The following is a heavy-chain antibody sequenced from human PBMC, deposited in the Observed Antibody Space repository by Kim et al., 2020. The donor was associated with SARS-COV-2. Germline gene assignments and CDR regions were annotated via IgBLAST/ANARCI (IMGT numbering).Heavy chain of an antibody. Sequence: ADSVKGRFTISRDNSKNTLYLQMNSLRAEDTAVYYCAKDDYYDSSGYHEHWGQGTLVTVSS. V-gene: IGHV3-23*01. D-gene: IGHD3-22*01. J-gene: IGHJ4*02. CDR3: AKDDYYDSSGYHEH.